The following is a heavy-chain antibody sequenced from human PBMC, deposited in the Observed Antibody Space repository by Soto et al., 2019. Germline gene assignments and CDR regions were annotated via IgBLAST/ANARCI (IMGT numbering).Heavy chain of an antibody. CDR2: INSKVDDGTV. Sequence: EVQLVESGGGLVKPGGTLRLSCAASGFTISNSWMNWVRQAPGKGLELIGRINSKVDDGTVEFAAPGKVRFTISRDDSKYTLYLQMNRLKWEDTAVYFCTRDLTLRHYNYYCAMDVWGRGTTVTVSS. V-gene: IGHV3-15*01. J-gene: IGHJ6*02. CDR1: GFTISNSW. CDR3: TRDLTLRHYNYYCAMDV. D-gene: IGHD3-22*01.